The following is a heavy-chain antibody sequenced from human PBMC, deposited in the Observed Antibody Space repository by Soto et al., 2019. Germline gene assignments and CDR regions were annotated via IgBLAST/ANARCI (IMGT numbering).Heavy chain of an antibody. V-gene: IGHV3-23*01. CDR3: ATSGGDFLSGYYGGDRHYYIDV. D-gene: IGHD3-3*01. J-gene: IGHJ6*03. Sequence: EVQLLESGGGLVQPGGSLRLSCAASGFPFSRYPMNWVRQAPGKGLEWVSGISGSGGSTYYADSVQGRFTISGVNSTNTVILQINSQIAEVTAVYYCATSGGDFLSGYYGGDRHYYIDVWGKGTTVT. CDR2: ISGSGGST. CDR1: GFPFSRYP.